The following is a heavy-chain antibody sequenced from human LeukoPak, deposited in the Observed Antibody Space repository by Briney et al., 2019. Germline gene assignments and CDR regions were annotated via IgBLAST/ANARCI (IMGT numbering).Heavy chain of an antibody. Sequence: SQTLSLTCTVSGGSISSGSYYWSWIRQPAGKGLEWIGRIYTSGSTNYNPSLKSRVTMSVDTSKNQFSLKLSSVTAADTAVYYCARGGGYSGPDLPEYDSSGYYGGDFDYWGQGTLVTVSS. V-gene: IGHV4-61*02. CDR3: ARGGGYSGPDLPEYDSSGYYGGDFDY. D-gene: IGHD3-22*01. CDR1: GGSISSGSYY. CDR2: IYTSGST. J-gene: IGHJ4*02.